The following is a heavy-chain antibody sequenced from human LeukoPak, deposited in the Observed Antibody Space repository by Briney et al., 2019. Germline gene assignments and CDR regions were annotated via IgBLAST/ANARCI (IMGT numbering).Heavy chain of an antibody. CDR1: GFSFNEYA. D-gene: IGHD1-14*01. V-gene: IGHV3-9*01. J-gene: IGHJ5*02. CDR2: ITWNGNTG. Sequence: GGSLRLSCEASGFSFNEYAMHWVRQAPGKGLEWHSGITWNGNTGDYADSVRGRFTISRDNAKNSLYLQINSLKVEDTAFYYCAKGAVPRNRFTWFDPWGQGTLVTVSS. CDR3: AKGAVPRNRFTWFDP.